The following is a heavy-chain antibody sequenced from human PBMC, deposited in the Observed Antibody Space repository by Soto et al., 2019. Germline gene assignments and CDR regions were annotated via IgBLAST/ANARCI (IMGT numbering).Heavy chain of an antibody. J-gene: IGHJ5*02. CDR3: ARQYDYVWGSYRFSWFDP. V-gene: IGHV3-48*03. D-gene: IGHD3-16*02. CDR1: GFTFSSYE. CDR2: ISSSGSTI. Sequence: GGSLRLSCAASGFTFSSYEMNWVRQAPGKGLEWVSYISSSGSTIYYADSVKGRFTISRDNAKNSLYLQMNSLRAEDTAVYYCARQYDYVWGSYRFSWFDPWGQGAPVTVSS.